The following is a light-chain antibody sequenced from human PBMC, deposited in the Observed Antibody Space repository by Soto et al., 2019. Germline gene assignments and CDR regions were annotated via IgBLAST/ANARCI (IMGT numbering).Light chain of an antibody. V-gene: IGKV1-17*01. Sequence: DMRMTQSPSSLSASVGDRVTITCRASLRIRNDLGWYQHKPGKAPKRLIYAASSLQSGVPSRFSGSGSGTEFTLTISSRQPEDFATYFCLQHDSYPWTFGQGTKVDIK. CDR1: LRIRND. J-gene: IGKJ1*01. CDR2: AAS. CDR3: LQHDSYPWT.